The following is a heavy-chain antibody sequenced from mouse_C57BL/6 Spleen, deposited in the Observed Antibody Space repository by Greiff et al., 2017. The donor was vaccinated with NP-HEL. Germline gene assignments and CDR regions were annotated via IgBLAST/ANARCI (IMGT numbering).Heavy chain of an antibody. V-gene: IGHV1-18*01. Sequence: EVQLQQSGPELVKPGASVKIPCKASGYTFTDYNMDWVKQSHGKSLEWIGDINPNNGGTIYNQKVKGKATLTVDKSSSTAYMELRSLTSEDTAVYYCARKEYYYGSSPFAYWGQGTLVTVSA. CDR1: GYTFTDYN. CDR3: ARKEYYYGSSPFAY. D-gene: IGHD1-1*01. J-gene: IGHJ3*01. CDR2: INPNNGGT.